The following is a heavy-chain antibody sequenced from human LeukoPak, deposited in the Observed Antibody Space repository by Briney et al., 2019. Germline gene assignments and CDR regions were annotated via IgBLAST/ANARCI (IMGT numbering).Heavy chain of an antibody. J-gene: IGHJ4*02. CDR3: ARDYCSGGRCLSLFDF. CDR2: ISGSGGST. Sequence: GGSLRLSCAASGFTFSSYAMSWVRQAPGKGLEWVSAISGSGGSTYYADSVKGRFTISRDNSKNTLYLQMNSLRAEDTAVYYCARDYCSGGRCLSLFDFWGQGTLVTVSS. CDR1: GFTFSSYA. V-gene: IGHV3-23*01. D-gene: IGHD2-15*01.